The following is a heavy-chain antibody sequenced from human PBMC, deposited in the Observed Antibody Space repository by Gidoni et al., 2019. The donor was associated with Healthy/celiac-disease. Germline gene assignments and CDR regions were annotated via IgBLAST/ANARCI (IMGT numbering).Heavy chain of an antibody. Sequence: QVQLVESGGGVVQPGRSLRLSCAASGFTFSSYGMHWVRQAPGKGLGGVAVICYDGSNKYYADSVKGRFTISRDNSKNTLYLQMNSLRAEDTAVYYCAKGDSSGYSVDYWGQGTLVTVSS. J-gene: IGHJ4*02. CDR3: AKGDSSGYSVDY. D-gene: IGHD3-22*01. V-gene: IGHV3-33*06. CDR1: GFTFSSYG. CDR2: ICYDGSNK.